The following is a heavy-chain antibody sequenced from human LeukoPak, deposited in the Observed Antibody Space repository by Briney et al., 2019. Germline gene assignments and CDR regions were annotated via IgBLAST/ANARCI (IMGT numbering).Heavy chain of an antibody. CDR3: ARIGERGYSGYDPNGGYYYYMDV. Sequence: GGSLRLSCAASGFTFSSYWMSWVRQAPGKGLEWVANIKQDGSEKYYVDSVKGRSTISRDNAKNSLYLQMNSLRAEDTAVYYCARIGERGYSGYDPNGGYYYYMDVWGEGTTVTVSS. D-gene: IGHD5-12*01. J-gene: IGHJ6*03. CDR1: GFTFSSYW. V-gene: IGHV3-7*01. CDR2: IKQDGSEK.